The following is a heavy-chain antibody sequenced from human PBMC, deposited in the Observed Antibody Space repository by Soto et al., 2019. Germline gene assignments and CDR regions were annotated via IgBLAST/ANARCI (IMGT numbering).Heavy chain of an antibody. J-gene: IGHJ4*02. V-gene: IGHV5-51*01. CDR1: GYSFTSYW. CDR3: ARPTGYSSGWYADY. CDR2: IYPADSDT. D-gene: IGHD6-19*01. Sequence: PGESLKISCKGSGYSFTSYWIGWVRQVPGKGLEWLGNIYPADSDTRYSPSFQGQVTITVDKSTSTAYLQWSNLKPSDSAMYFCARPTGYSSGWYADYWGQGPLVTVSS.